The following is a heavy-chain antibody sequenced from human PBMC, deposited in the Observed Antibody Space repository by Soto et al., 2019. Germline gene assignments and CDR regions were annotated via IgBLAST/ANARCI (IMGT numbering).Heavy chain of an antibody. J-gene: IGHJ4*02. Sequence: SETLSLTCAVYGGPFSGYYWSWIRQPPGKGLEWIGEINHSGSTNYNPSLKSRVTISVDTSKNQFSLKLSSVTAADTAVYYWGRGRYYNFWSGYGGWGQGTLVTVSS. V-gene: IGHV4-34*01. CDR1: GGPFSGYY. CDR3: GRGRYYNFWSGYGG. CDR2: INHSGST. D-gene: IGHD3-3*01.